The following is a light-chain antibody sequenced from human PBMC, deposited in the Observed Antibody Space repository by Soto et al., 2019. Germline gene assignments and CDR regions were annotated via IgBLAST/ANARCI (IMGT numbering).Light chain of an antibody. Sequence: DIQMTQSPSSLSASVGDRVTITCRASQNIGIYLNWYQQKPGKAPNLLIYAASRLQSGVPSRLSGSASGTDFPLTISSLPAEDFATYYCQQSDTTPLTFGGGTRVEIK. J-gene: IGKJ4*01. CDR2: AAS. CDR3: QQSDTTPLT. CDR1: QNIGIY. V-gene: IGKV1-39*01.